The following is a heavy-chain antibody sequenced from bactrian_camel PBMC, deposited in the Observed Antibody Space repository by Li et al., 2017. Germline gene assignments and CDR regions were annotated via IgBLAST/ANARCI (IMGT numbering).Heavy chain of an antibody. J-gene: IGHJ4*01. CDR1: GFIRPSDC. D-gene: IGHD2*01. CDR3: ATKDTIDWGCGHKW. Sequence: QLVESGGGSVQAGGSLQLPCVASGFIRPSDCMGWVRQAPGKGLEWISTISEGGSTYYADPVKGRFTISRDSAKNTLYLQLNSLKTEDTAMYYCATKDTIDWGCGHKWWGQGTQVTVS. V-gene: IGHV3S1*01. CDR2: ISEGGST.